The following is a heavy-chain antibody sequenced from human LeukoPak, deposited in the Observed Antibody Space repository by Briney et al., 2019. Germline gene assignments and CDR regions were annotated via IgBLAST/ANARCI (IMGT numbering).Heavy chain of an antibody. Sequence: GGSLRLSCAASGFTFSAYGMHWVRQAPGKGLEWVAVIWYDGSIKYYADSVKGRFTISRDNSKNTLYLQMNSLRAEDTALYYCASAAGPFDNWGQGTLITVSS. J-gene: IGHJ4*02. CDR3: ASAAGPFDN. V-gene: IGHV3-33*01. CDR1: GFTFSAYG. D-gene: IGHD6-19*01. CDR2: IWYDGSIK.